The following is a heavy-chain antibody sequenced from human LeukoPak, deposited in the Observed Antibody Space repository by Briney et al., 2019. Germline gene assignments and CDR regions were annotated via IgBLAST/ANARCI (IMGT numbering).Heavy chain of an antibody. V-gene: IGHV5-51*01. Sequence: GESLKISCKVSGYSFTSYCIGWARQIPGKGLEWMGIIYPGDSGPTYSPSFQGQVTISVDKSINTAYLQWSSLQASDTAMYYCGMSGDRVPLQDDVFDVWGQGTMVTVST. CDR2: IYPGDSGP. CDR1: GYSFTSYC. J-gene: IGHJ3*01. D-gene: IGHD1-26*01. CDR3: GMSGDRVPLQDDVFDV.